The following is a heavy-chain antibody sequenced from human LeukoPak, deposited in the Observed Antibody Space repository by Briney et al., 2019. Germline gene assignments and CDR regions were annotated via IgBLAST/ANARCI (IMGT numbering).Heavy chain of an antibody. CDR3: ARPGGHYYDSSGYAY. Sequence: PSETLSLTCTVSGGSISSSSYYCGWIPQPPGMALEWIGSIYYSGRTYYNPSLKSRVTISVDTSKNQFSLKLSSVTAADTAVYYCARPGGHYYDSSGYAYWGQGTLVTVSS. D-gene: IGHD3-22*01. CDR2: IYYSGRT. J-gene: IGHJ4*02. V-gene: IGHV4-39*01. CDR1: GGSISSSSYY.